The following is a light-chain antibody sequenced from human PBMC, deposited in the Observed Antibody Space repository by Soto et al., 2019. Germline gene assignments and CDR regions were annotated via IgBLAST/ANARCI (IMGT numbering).Light chain of an antibody. CDR2: AAS. J-gene: IGKJ4*01. Sequence: DSQMTQYTSSLSASLGDRFGVTCRASLPISNYLAWYQQKPGKIPNLLIYAASTLQAGVPSRFSGSGSGTDFTLTISSLQPEDVAAYYCQKYNSAPLTFGGRTKVDI. V-gene: IGKV1-27*01. CDR1: LPISNY. CDR3: QKYNSAPLT.